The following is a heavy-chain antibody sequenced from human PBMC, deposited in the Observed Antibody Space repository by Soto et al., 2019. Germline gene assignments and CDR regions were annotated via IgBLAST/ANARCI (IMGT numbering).Heavy chain of an antibody. V-gene: IGHV4-59*01. CDR3: ARVKIVAAYYFDE. CDR1: GDSIGRYY. CDR2: IYYSGST. Sequence: SETLSLTCTVSGDSIGRYYWSWIRQPPGKGLEWIGYIYYSGSTNYNPSLKSRVTISVDTSKNQFSLKLSSVTAADTAVYYGARVKIVAAYYFDEWGQGNLVTVSS. J-gene: IGHJ4*02. D-gene: IGHD6-25*01.